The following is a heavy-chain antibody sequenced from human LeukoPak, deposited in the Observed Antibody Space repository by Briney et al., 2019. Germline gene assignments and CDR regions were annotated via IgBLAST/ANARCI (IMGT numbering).Heavy chain of an antibody. D-gene: IGHD3-10*01. J-gene: IGHJ6*03. Sequence: GGSLRLSCAASGFTFSSYSMHWVRQAPGKGLEWVALISYDGSNKYYADSVKGRFTISRDISKNTLYLQMNSLRAEDTAVYYCARTTMVRGVRGRNQLLGYMDVWGKGTTVTISS. CDR3: ARTTMVRGVRGRNQLLGYMDV. V-gene: IGHV3-30*04. CDR1: GFTFSSYS. CDR2: ISYDGSNK.